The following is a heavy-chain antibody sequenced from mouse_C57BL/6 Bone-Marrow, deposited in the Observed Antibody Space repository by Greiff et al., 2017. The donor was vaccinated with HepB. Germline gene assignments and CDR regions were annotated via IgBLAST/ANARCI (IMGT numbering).Heavy chain of an antibody. J-gene: IGHJ4*01. D-gene: IGHD2-2*01. CDR2: ISSGGSYT. V-gene: IGHV5-6*01. CDR1: GFTFSSYG. CDR3: ARQGVKRGYYAMDY. Sequence: EVMLVESGGDLVKPGGSLKLSCAASGFTFSSYGMSWVRQTPDKRLEWVATISSGGSYTYYPDSVKGRFTISRDNAKNTRYLQMSSLKSEDTAMYYCARQGVKRGYYAMDYWGQGTSVTVSS.